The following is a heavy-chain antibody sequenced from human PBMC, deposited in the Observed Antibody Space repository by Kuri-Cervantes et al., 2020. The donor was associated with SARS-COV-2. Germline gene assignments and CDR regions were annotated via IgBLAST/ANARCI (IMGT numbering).Heavy chain of an antibody. V-gene: IGHV3-48*01. CDR3: ASTQSRFLEWAPFDY. D-gene: IGHD3-3*01. Sequence: GESLKISCAASGFTFSSSSINWVRQAPGKGLEWVSYISSGSNSIYYADSVKGRFTISRDNSKNSLYLQMNGLRPEDTAVYYCASTQSRFLEWAPFDYWGQGTLVTVSS. J-gene: IGHJ4*02. CDR2: ISSGSNSI. CDR1: GFTFSSSS.